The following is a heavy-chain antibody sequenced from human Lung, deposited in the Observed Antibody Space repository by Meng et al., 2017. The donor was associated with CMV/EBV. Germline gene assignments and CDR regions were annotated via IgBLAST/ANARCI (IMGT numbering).Heavy chain of an antibody. CDR2: ISSSSSYI. J-gene: IGHJ6*02. D-gene: IGHD6-19*01. CDR1: GFTFSSYS. CDR3: ASLRYSSGWLHYYYGMDV. V-gene: IGHV3-21*01. Sequence: GSLRLSCAASGFTFSSYSMNWVRQAPGKGLEWVSSISSSSSYIYYADSVKGRFTISRDNAKNSLYLQMNSLRAEDTAVYYCASLRYSSGWLHYYYGMDVWGQGXTVTVSS.